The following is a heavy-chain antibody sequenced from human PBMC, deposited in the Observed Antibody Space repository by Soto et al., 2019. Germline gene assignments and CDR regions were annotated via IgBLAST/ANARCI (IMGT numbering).Heavy chain of an antibody. D-gene: IGHD2-2*02. V-gene: IGHV3-30*18. CDR2: ISYDGSNK. CDR1: GFTFSSYG. Sequence: GGSLRLSCAASGFTFSSYGMHWVRQAPGKGLEWVAVISYDGSNKYYADSVKGRFTISRDNSKNTLYLQMNSLRAEDTAVYYCAKATRYCSSTSCYTRDYYYGMDVWGQGTTVTVSS. CDR3: AKATRYCSSTSCYTRDYYYGMDV. J-gene: IGHJ6*02.